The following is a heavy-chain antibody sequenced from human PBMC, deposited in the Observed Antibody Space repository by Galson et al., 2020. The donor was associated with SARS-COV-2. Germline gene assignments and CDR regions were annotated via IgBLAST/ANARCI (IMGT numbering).Heavy chain of an antibody. V-gene: IGHV4-39*07. Sequence: ETSETLSLTCTVSGGSISSSSYYWGWIRQPPGKGLEWIGSIYYSGSTYYNPSLKSRVTISVDTSKNQFSLKLSSVTAADTAVYYCARVGTRSGWKYYFDYWGQGTLVTVSS. D-gene: IGHD6-19*01. CDR3: ARVGTRSGWKYYFDY. J-gene: IGHJ4*02. CDR1: GGSISSSSYY. CDR2: IYYSGST.